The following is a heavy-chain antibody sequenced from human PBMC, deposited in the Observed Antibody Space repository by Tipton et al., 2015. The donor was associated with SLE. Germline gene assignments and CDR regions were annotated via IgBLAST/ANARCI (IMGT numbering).Heavy chain of an antibody. V-gene: IGHV4-4*09. D-gene: IGHD3-16*01. CDR2: IYTGEST. J-gene: IGHJ3*02. Sequence: TLSLTCTVSGASISGYYWSWIRQPPGKGLEWIAYIYTGESTNYNPSLKSRVTISVDTSMNQFSLKLSSVTAADTAVYYCARYRIYDPHGFDIWGQGTMVTVSS. CDR1: GASISGYY. CDR3: ARYRIYDPHGFDI.